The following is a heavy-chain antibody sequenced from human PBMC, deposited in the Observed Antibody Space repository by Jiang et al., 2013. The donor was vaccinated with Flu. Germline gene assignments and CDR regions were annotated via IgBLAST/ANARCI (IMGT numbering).Heavy chain of an antibody. CDR1: GFTFRDYA. Sequence: VQLLESGGGVVQPGRSLRLSCAASGFTFRDYAMHWVRQAPGKGLEWVALISYDGNNKNYADSVKGRFTISRDNSKNTLYLQMDSLTGDDTAMYFCAKDQYNYGVFDSWGQGTLVTVSS. CDR2: ISYDGNNK. CDR3: AKDQYNYGVFDS. D-gene: IGHD5-18*01. J-gene: IGHJ4*02. V-gene: IGHV3-30*04.